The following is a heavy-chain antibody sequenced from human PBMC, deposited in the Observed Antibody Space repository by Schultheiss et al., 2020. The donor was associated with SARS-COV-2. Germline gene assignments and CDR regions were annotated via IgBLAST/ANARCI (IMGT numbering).Heavy chain of an antibody. CDR2: ISGSGDIA. Sequence: GGSLRLSCAASGFTFSTYAMSWVRQAPGKGLEWVSTISGSGDIADYADSVKGRFTISRDNSKNTLFLQMNSLRAEDTAVYYCARINDFWSGYYVYYYYYGMDVWGQGTTVTVSS. J-gene: IGHJ6*02. D-gene: IGHD3-3*01. CDR3: ARINDFWSGYYVYYYYYGMDV. V-gene: IGHV3-23*01. CDR1: GFTFSTYA.